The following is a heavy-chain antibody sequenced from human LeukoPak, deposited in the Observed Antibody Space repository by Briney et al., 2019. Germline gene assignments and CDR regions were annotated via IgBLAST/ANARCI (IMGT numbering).Heavy chain of an antibody. J-gene: IGHJ4*02. Sequence: GVSLRLSCAASGFTFSNFLMTWVRHSPGKGLEWVASINEDGSRELYVDSAKGRFSISRDNANNALSLQMNSLRVEDTAVYHCARDPPCRSDFWGQGTLVTVSS. CDR3: ARDPPCRSDF. V-gene: IGHV3-7*01. CDR2: INEDGSRE. CDR1: GFTFSNFL.